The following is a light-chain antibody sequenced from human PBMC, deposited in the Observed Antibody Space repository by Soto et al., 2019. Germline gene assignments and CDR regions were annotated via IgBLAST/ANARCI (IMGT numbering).Light chain of an antibody. CDR1: QSFSSSY. CDR2: GAS. CDR3: QQHGSSPFT. J-gene: IGKJ3*01. Sequence: EIVLTQSPGTLSLSPGERATLSCRASQSFSSSYLAWYQQKPGQAPTLLIYGASSRATGIPDRFRGSGSGTDFTLTISRLEPEDFAGYYCQQHGSSPFTFGPGTKVDIK. V-gene: IGKV3-20*01.